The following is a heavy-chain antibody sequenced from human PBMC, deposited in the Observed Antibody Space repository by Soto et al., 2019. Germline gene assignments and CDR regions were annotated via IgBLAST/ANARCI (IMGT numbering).Heavy chain of an antibody. J-gene: IGHJ5*02. D-gene: IGHD3-10*01. Sequence: LRLSCAASGFRFSINYMPWVRQAPGKGLEWVSIIYSDGRTNYADSVKGRFTISRDNSKNTVYLQMTSLSADDTAVYYCAREISAGFGEPWLDPWGQGTLVTVSS. CDR3: AREISAGFGEPWLDP. V-gene: IGHV3-53*01. CDR1: GFRFSINY. CDR2: IYSDGRT.